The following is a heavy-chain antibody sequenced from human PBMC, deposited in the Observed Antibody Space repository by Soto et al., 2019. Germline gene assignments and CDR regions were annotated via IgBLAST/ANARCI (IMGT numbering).Heavy chain of an antibody. CDR2: INHSGST. J-gene: IGHJ6*02. CDR3: ARARRVLRFLEWLFEPYGMDV. CDR1: GGSFSGYY. D-gene: IGHD3-3*01. V-gene: IGHV4-34*01. Sequence: KTSGTLSLTCAVYGGSFSGYYWSWIRQPPGKGLEWIGEINHSGSTNYNPSLKSRVTISVDTSKNQFSLKLSSVTAADTAVYYCARARRVLRFLEWLFEPYGMDVWGQGTTVTVSS.